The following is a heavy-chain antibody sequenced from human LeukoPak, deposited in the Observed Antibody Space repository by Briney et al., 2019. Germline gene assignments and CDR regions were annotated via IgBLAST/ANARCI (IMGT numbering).Heavy chain of an antibody. CDR3: ARAPTVLVGYCSSSSCQADY. CDR2: IDPSSTYI. D-gene: IGHD2-2*01. CDR1: GFTFRSYS. V-gene: IGHV3-21*01. J-gene: IGHJ4*02. Sequence: GGSLRLSCAASGFTFRSYSMNWVRQAPGKGLEWVSAIDPSSTYIYYADSVKGRFTISRDNAKNSLYLQMNSLRVEDTAVYYCARAPTVLVGYCSSSSCQADYWGQGTLVTVSS.